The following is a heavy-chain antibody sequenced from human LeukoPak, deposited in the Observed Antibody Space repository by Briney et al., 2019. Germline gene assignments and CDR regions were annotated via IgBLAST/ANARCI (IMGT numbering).Heavy chain of an antibody. CDR1: GFSFSTYW. D-gene: IGHD4-17*01. Sequence: PGGSLRLSCAASGFSFSTYWMSWVRQAPGKGLEWVASTNQDGTANYYVDSVRGRFTISRDNAKKSLYLQMNSLRAEDTALYYCARDPHDHGASDFDSWGQGTLVTVSS. CDR3: ARDPHDHGASDFDS. J-gene: IGHJ4*02. V-gene: IGHV3-7*01. CDR2: TNQDGTAN.